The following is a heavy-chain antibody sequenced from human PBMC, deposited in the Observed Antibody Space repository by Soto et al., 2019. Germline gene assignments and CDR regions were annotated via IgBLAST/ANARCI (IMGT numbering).Heavy chain of an antibody. D-gene: IGHD3-22*01. CDR2: INSDGSST. Sequence: GGSLRLSCSAAGFTFISYSRHWVRQAPGKGLVWVSRINSDGSSTSYADSVKGRFTISRDNAKNTLYLQMNSLRAEDTAVYYCALVYYYDSSGYFLLPDYWGQGTLVTVSS. CDR3: ALVYYYDSSGYFLLPDY. V-gene: IGHV3-74*01. CDR1: GFTFISYS. J-gene: IGHJ4*02.